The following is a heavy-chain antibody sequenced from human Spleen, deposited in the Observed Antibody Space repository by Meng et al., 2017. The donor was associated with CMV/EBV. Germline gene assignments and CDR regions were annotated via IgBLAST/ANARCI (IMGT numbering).Heavy chain of an antibody. V-gene: IGHV3-23*03. CDR2: IYSGGTT. D-gene: IGHD5-24*01. CDR3: ARVLKDSTWLQLGFDS. CDR1: GFTFSSYA. J-gene: IGHJ4*02. Sequence: GESLKISCAASGFTFSSYAMSWVRQAPGMGLEWVAVIYSGGTTYYADSVKGRFTISRDNSKNTVFLQMNSLRGEDTALYYCARVLKDSTWLQLGFDSWGQGTLVTVSS.